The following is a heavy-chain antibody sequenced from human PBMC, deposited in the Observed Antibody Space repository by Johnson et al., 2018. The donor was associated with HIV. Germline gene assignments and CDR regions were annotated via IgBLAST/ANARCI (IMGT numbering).Heavy chain of an antibody. CDR3: AKDRGSYGSRPSAFDI. Sequence: VQLVESGGGLLQPGESLRLSCAGSGFTFSNYAMSLVRQAPGKGLEWVSGISDSGGNTYYADSVKGRFTISRDNSKNTLYLQMNSLRAEDTAVYYCAKDRGSYGSRPSAFDIWGPGTVVTVSS. V-gene: IGHV3-23*04. CDR2: ISDSGGNT. CDR1: GFTFSNYA. D-gene: IGHD5-18*01. J-gene: IGHJ3*02.